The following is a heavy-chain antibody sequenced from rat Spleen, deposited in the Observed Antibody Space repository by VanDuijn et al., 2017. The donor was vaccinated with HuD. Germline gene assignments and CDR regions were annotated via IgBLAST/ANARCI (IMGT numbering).Heavy chain of an antibody. CDR3: ARSDGVHYYLPFAD. CDR2: INSAGST. V-gene: IGHV3-3*01. J-gene: IGHJ3*01. CDR1: GHSISSSYR. Sequence: EVQLQESGPGLVKPSQSLSLTCSVTGHSISSSYRWNWIREFPGSKLEWMGYINSAGSTIYNPSLKSRISITRDTSKNQFFLQVDSVTTDDTATYSCARSDGVHYYLPFADWGQGTLVTVSS. D-gene: IGHD1-12*02.